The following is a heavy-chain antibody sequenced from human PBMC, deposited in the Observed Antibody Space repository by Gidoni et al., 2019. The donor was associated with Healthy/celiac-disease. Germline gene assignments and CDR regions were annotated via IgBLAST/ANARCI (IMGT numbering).Heavy chain of an antibody. CDR1: GFIFGNAW. J-gene: IGHJ4*02. V-gene: IGHV3-15*01. Sequence: EVQLVESGGGLVKPGGSLRLSCAASGFIFGNAWMSWVRQAPGKGLEWVGRIKSKTDGGTTDYAAPVKGRFTISRDDSKNTLYLQMNSLKTEDTAVYYCTTCSTSCYPGYFDYWGQGTLVTVSS. D-gene: IGHD2-2*01. CDR2: IKSKTDGGTT. CDR3: TTCSTSCYPGYFDY.